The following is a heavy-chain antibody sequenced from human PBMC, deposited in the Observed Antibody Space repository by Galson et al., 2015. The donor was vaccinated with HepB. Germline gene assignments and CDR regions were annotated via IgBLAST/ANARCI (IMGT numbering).Heavy chain of an antibody. V-gene: IGHV3-30*18. Sequence: SLRLSCAASGFTFSSYGMHWVRQAPGKGLEWVAVISYDGSNKYYADSVKGRFTISRDNSKNTLYLQMNSLRAEDTAVYYCAKDRAIFGVVNPWDGMDVWGQGTTVTVSS. D-gene: IGHD3-3*02. CDR3: AKDRAIFGVVNPWDGMDV. J-gene: IGHJ6*02. CDR1: GFTFSSYG. CDR2: ISYDGSNK.